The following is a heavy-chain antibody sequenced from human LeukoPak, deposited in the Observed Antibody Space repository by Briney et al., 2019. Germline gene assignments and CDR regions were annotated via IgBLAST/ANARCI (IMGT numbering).Heavy chain of an antibody. J-gene: IGHJ4*02. D-gene: IGHD3-10*01. Sequence: SETLSLTCTVSGGSISSSSYYWGWIRQPPGKGLEWIGSIYYSGSTYYNPSLKSRVTMSVDTSKNQFSLKLSSVTAADTAVYYCALMVRGVITDWGQGTLVTVSS. CDR3: ALMVRGVITD. V-gene: IGHV4-39*07. CDR1: GGSISSSSYY. CDR2: IYYSGST.